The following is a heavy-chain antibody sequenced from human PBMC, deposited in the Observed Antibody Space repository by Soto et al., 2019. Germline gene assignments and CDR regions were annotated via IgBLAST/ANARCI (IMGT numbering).Heavy chain of an antibody. CDR3: ARGSKATRLDPMKYYFDY. J-gene: IGHJ4*02. CDR2: INHSGST. Sequence: QVQLQQWGAGLLKPSETLSLTCAVYGGSFSGYYWSWIRQPPGKGLEWIGEINHSGSTNYNPSLTSRVTISVDTSKNQFSLKLSSVTAADTAVYYCARGSKATRLDPMKYYFDYWGQGTLVTVSS. CDR1: GGSFSGYY. V-gene: IGHV4-34*01. D-gene: IGHD3-22*01.